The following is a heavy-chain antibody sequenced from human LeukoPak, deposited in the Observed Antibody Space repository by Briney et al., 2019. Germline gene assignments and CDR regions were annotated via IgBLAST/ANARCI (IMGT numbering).Heavy chain of an antibody. CDR3: ANNRASLDY. CDR1: GFTFSNSG. CDR2: INQDRSEK. Sequence: PGGSLRLSCAASGFTFSNSGMSWVRQAPGKGLEWVANINQDRSEKNCVDSVKGRFTISRDNAKNSLYLQMNSLRAEDTAVYYCANNRASLDYWGQGTLVTVSS. V-gene: IGHV3-7*02. D-gene: IGHD2/OR15-2a*01. J-gene: IGHJ4*02.